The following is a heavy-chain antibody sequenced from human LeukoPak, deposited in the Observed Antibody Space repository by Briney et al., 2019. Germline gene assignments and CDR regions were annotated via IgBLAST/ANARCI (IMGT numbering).Heavy chain of an antibody. J-gene: IGHJ4*02. V-gene: IGHV4-30-2*01. D-gene: IGHD7-27*01. CDR2: IYHSGST. CDR3: AREANWGFDY. Sequence: SQTLSLTCAVSGGSISSGGYSWSWIRQPPGKGLEWIGYIYHSGSTYYNPSLKSRVTISVDRSKNQFSLKLSSVTAADTAVYYCAREANWGFDYWGQGTLVTVSS. CDR1: GGSISSGGYS.